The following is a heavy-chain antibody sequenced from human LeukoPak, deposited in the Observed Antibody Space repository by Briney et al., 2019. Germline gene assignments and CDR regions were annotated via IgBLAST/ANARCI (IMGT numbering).Heavy chain of an antibody. CDR3: ARGLDIVVVVAARY. CDR2: IQFDGNNK. J-gene: IGHJ4*02. Sequence: GGSLRLSCAASGFTVSSNGMHWVRQAPGKGLEWVAFIQFDGNNKYYADSVKGRFTISRDNSKNTLYLQMNSLRAEDTAVYYCARGLDIVVVVAARYWGQGTLVTVSS. D-gene: IGHD2-15*01. V-gene: IGHV3-30*02. CDR1: GFTVSSNG.